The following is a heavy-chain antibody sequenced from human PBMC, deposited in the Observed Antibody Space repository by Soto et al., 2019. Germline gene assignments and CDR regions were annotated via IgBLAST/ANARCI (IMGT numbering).Heavy chain of an antibody. V-gene: IGHV4-59*08. J-gene: IGHJ4*02. Sequence: QVQLQESGPGLVKPSETLSLTCTVSGGSISSYYWSWIRQPPGKGLEWIGYIYYSGSTNYNPSLKGRFTTPVDTSKNQFSRRLSSVTAADTAVYYCARRYGSCFDYWGQGTLVTVSS. D-gene: IGHD5-18*01. CDR1: GGSISSYY. CDR3: ARRYGSCFDY. CDR2: IYYSGST.